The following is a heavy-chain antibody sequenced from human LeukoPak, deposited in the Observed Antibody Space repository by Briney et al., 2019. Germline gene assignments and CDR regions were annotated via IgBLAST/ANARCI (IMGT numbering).Heavy chain of an antibody. CDR1: GGSISSYY. CDR2: IYYSGST. Sequence: PSETLSLTCTVSGGSISSYYWSWIRQPPGKGLEWIGYIYYSGSTNYNPSLKSRVTISVDTSKNQFSLKLSSVTAADTAVYYCARGGLAGGSYYYYGMDVWGQGTTVTVSS. V-gene: IGHV4-59*01. CDR3: ARGGLAGGSYYYYGMDV. D-gene: IGHD1-26*01. J-gene: IGHJ6*02.